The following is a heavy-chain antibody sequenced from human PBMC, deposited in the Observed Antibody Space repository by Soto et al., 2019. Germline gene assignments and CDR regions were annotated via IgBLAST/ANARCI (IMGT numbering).Heavy chain of an antibody. V-gene: IGHV3-48*03. CDR1: GFTFRNYE. Sequence: PGGSLRLSCATFGFTFRNYEMNWVRQAPGKGLEWVSYISTSGSLTYYAESVKGRFSVSRDNAKNSLHLQMDSLRDEDTALYYCAREEADNLPDTFDFWGQGTLVTVSS. J-gene: IGHJ4*02. CDR3: AREEADNLPDTFDF. D-gene: IGHD5-18*01. CDR2: ISTSGSLT.